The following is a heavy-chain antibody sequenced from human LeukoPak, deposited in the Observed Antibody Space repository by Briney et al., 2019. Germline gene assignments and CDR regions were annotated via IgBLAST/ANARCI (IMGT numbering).Heavy chain of an antibody. D-gene: IGHD3-3*01. J-gene: IGHJ4*02. CDR1: GNSISELS. Sequence: ASVKVSCKVSGNSISELSIQWVRQAPGKGLECMGGFDPEEAKMVYAQNFQGRVTMTEDTSTQTAYMELSGLTSDDTAVYYCTTRSGDFWSGFVNWGQGTLVTVSS. V-gene: IGHV1-24*01. CDR2: FDPEEAKM. CDR3: TTRSGDFWSGFVN.